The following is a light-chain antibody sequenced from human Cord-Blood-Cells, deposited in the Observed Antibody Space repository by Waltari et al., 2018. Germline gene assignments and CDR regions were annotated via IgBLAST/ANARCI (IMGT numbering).Light chain of an antibody. CDR2: EVS. V-gene: IGLV2-8*01. J-gene: IGLJ1*01. CDR1: SSDVGGYNY. CDR3: SSYAGSNDNYV. Sequence: QSALTQPPSASGSPGQSVTISCTGTSSDVGGYNYVSWYQQHPGKAPKLMIYEVSKRPSGVPERFSGSKSGNTASLTVSGLQAEDEADYYCSSYAGSNDNYVVGTGTKVTVL.